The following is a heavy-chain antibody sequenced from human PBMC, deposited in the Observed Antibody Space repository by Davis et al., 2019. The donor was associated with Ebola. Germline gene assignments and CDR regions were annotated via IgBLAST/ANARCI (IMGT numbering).Heavy chain of an antibody. V-gene: IGHV3-9*01. CDR3: AKACSPLTGFCFDY. J-gene: IGHJ4*02. CDR1: GFTFDDYA. D-gene: IGHD2-15*01. Sequence: PGGSLRLSCAASGFTFDDYAMHWVRQAPGKGLEWVSGISWNSGSIGYADSVKGRFTISRDNAKNSLYLQMNSLRAEDTALYYCAKACSPLTGFCFDYWGQGTLVTVSS. CDR2: ISWNSGSI.